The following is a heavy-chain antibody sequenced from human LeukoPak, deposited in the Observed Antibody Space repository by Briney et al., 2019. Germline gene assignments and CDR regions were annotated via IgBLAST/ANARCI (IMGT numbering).Heavy chain of an antibody. CDR1: GFTSSSYS. J-gene: IGHJ4*02. V-gene: IGHV3-23*01. D-gene: IGHD2-21*02. CDR2: ISGSGGST. CDR3: AKALTRVRLLFDY. Sequence: GGSLRLSCAASGFTSSSYSMNWVRQAPGKGLEWVSAISGSGGSTYYADSVKGRFTISRDNSKNTLYLQMNSLRAEDTAVYYCAKALTRVRLLFDYWGQGTLVTVSS.